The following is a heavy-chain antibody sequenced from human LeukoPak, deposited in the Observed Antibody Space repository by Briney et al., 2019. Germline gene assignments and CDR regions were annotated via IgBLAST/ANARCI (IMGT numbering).Heavy chain of an antibody. CDR2: IYSGGST. D-gene: IGHD6-13*01. CDR3: ARDRFMVAAAGDY. J-gene: IGHJ4*02. V-gene: IGHV3-53*01. CDR1: GFTVSSNY. Sequence: GSLRLSCAASGFTVSSNYMSWVRQAPGKGLEWVSVIYSGGSTYYADSVKGRFTISRDNSKNTLYLQMNSLRAEDTAVYYCARDRFMVAAAGDYWGQGTLVTVSS.